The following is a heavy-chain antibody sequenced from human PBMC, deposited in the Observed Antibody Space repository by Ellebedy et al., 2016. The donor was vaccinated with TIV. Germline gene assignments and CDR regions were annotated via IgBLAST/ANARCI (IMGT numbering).Heavy chain of an antibody. CDR1: GGSIRSADFY. Sequence: MPSETLSLTCTVSGGSIRSADFYWSWIRQPPGKGLEWVGYIYYSGSTYYNPSLRSRLTISVDTSNNQFSLKLNSVTAADTAVYYCARGQRGRNYDSSGYHPISGMDVWGQGTTVTVSS. CDR3: ARGQRGRNYDSSGYHPISGMDV. V-gene: IGHV4-30-4*01. J-gene: IGHJ6*02. D-gene: IGHD3-22*01. CDR2: IYYSGST.